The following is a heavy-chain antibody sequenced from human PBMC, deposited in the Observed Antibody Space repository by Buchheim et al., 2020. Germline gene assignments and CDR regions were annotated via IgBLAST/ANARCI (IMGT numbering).Heavy chain of an antibody. J-gene: IGHJ4*02. CDR2: ISPDGNYI. CDR1: GYTFSTFA. CDR3: AKDPDYYDSRPS. D-gene: IGHD3-22*01. Sequence: EVQLLESGGGLVQPGGSLRLSCAASGYTFSTFALTWVRQAPGKGLEWVSSISPDGNYIYYADSVKGRFTISRDNSKNTLYLQMNSLRAEDTAVYYCAKDPDYYDSRPSWGQGTL. V-gene: IGHV3-23*01.